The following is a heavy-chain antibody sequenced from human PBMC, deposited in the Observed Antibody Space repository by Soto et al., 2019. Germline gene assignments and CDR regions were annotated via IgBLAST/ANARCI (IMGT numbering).Heavy chain of an antibody. Sequence: QLQLQESGPGLVKPSETLSLTCTVSGGSISSSSYYWGWIRQPPGKGLEWIGSIYYSGSTYYNPSLQSRVTISVDTSKNQFSLKLSSVTAADTAVYYCARLGYDFWSGYSLYYYYYYYMDVWGKGTTVTVSS. CDR3: ARLGYDFWSGYSLYYYYYYYMDV. CDR1: GGSISSSSYY. D-gene: IGHD3-3*01. J-gene: IGHJ6*03. CDR2: IYYSGST. V-gene: IGHV4-39*01.